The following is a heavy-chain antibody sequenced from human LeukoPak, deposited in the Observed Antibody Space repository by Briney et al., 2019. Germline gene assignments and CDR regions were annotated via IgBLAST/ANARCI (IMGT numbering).Heavy chain of an antibody. Sequence: PGGSLRLSCAASGFTFNSYSMNWVHQAPGKGLEWVSSIESSSTYIYYADSVKGRFTVSRNNAENSLYLQMNSLRAEDTAVYYCSRVLYSSGWVFGGYCAMDVWGQGTTVTVSS. CDR2: IESSSTYI. CDR3: SRVLYSSGWVFGGYCAMDV. D-gene: IGHD6-19*01. V-gene: IGHV3-21*01. J-gene: IGHJ6*02. CDR1: GFTFNSYS.